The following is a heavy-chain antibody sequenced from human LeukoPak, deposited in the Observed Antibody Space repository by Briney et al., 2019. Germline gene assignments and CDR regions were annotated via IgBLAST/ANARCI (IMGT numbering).Heavy chain of an antibody. V-gene: IGHV4-61*08. CDR3: AKIVATIINGYNWFDP. D-gene: IGHD5-12*01. Sequence: SETLSLTCTVSGGSISSGDYSWSWIRQPPGKGLEWIGYIYYSGSTNYNPSLKSRVTISVDTSKNQFSLKLSSVTAADTAVYYCAKIVATIINGYNWFDPWGQGTLVTVSS. CDR1: GGSISSGDYS. CDR2: IYYSGST. J-gene: IGHJ5*02.